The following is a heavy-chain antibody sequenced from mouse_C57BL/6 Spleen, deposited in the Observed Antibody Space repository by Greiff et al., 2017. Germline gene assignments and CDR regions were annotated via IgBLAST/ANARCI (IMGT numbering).Heavy chain of an antibody. V-gene: IGHV1-15*01. D-gene: IGHD1-1*01. J-gene: IGHJ2*01. CDR1: GYTFTDYE. CDR3: TRASITTVVASPLDY. CDR2: IDPETGGT. Sequence: VQLQQSGAELVRPGASVTLSCKASGYTFTDYEMHWVKQTPVHGLEWIGAIDPETGGTAYNQKFKGKAILTADNSSSTAYMELRSLTSEDSAVYYCTRASITTVVASPLDYWGQGTTLTVSS.